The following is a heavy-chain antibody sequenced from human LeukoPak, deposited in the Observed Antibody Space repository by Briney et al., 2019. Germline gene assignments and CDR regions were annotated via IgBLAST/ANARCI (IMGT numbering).Heavy chain of an antibody. D-gene: IGHD1-26*01. CDR2: IRGDESAK. CDR1: GFTFSTYW. J-gene: IGHJ4*02. Sequence: GGSLRLSCAASGFTFSTYWMAWVRQAPGKGLEWVANIRGDESAKHQADSVKGRFTIFRDNAQRSVYLQMSSLRGEDTAVYYCARDVGGSLDYWGQGTLVTVSS. CDR3: ARDVGGSLDY. V-gene: IGHV3-7*01.